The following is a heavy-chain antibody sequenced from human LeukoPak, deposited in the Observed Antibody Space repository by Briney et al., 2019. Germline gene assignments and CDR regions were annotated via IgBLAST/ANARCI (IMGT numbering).Heavy chain of an antibody. D-gene: IGHD3-3*01. J-gene: IGHJ4*02. CDR2: IIPIFGTA. CDR3: ASSLKRITIFGVGPYYFDY. Sequence: GASVKVSCKASGGTFSSYAISWVRQAPGQGLEWMGGIIPIFGTANYAQKFQGRVTITTDESTSTAYMELSSLRSEDTAVYYCASSLKRITIFGVGPYYFDYWGQGTLVTVSS. V-gene: IGHV1-69*05. CDR1: GGTFSSYA.